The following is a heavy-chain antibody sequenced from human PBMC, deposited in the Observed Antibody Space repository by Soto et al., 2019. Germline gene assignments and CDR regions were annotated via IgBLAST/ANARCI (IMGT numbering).Heavy chain of an antibody. CDR3: ARHDYADRTFDL. CDR1: GGSVGSGAYY. V-gene: IGHV4-61*08. D-gene: IGHD5-12*01. Sequence: SETLSLTCIVSGGSVGSGAYYWSWIRQPSGSALEWIGYIQYSGDTNYNSSLKSRVTISVDRSRNRFSLKLTSVTAADTAFYYCARHDYADRTFDLWGQGTKVTVSS. J-gene: IGHJ3*01. CDR2: IQYSGDT.